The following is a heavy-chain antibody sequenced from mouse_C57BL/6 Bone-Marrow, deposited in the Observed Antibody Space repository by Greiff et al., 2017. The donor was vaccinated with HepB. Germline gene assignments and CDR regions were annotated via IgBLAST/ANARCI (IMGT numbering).Heavy chain of an antibody. CDR3: ARVYYGSSYYFDV. J-gene: IGHJ1*03. Sequence: QVQLQQPGAELVRPGTSVKLSCKASGYTFTSYWMHWVKQRPGQGLEWIGVIDPSDSYTNYNQKFKGKATLTVDTSSSTAYMQLSSLTSEDSAVYYCARVYYGSSYYFDVWGTGTTVTVSS. CDR1: GYTFTSYW. CDR2: IDPSDSYT. D-gene: IGHD1-1*01. V-gene: IGHV1-59*01.